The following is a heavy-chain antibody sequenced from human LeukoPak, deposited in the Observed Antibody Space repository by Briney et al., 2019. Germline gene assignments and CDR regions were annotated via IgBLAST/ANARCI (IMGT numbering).Heavy chain of an antibody. D-gene: IGHD3-3*01. V-gene: IGHV4-34*01. CDR1: GGSFSGYY. CDR3: ARVSYYDFWSGYYSKHNFDY. J-gene: IGHJ4*02. CDR2: INHSGST. Sequence: SETLSLTCAVYGGSFSGYYWSWIRQPPGKGLEWIGEINHSGSTNYNPSLKSRVTISVDTSKNQFSLRLSSVTAADTAVYYCARVSYYDFWSGYYSKHNFDYWGQGTLVTVSS.